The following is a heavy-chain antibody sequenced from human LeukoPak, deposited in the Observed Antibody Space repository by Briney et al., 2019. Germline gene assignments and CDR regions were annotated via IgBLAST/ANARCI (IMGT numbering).Heavy chain of an antibody. Sequence: GGSLRLSCAASGFAFRNYVIHWAGQAQGKGREWGEVRSSDLNVKLYADSVKGRFTISRDNSRSTLYLQMNSLRPEDTAIYYCAREGYYGSGSPPSLYFDYWGQGTLVTVSS. CDR2: RSSDLNVK. D-gene: IGHD3-10*01. V-gene: IGHV3-30-3*01. CDR1: GFAFRNYV. J-gene: IGHJ4*02. CDR3: AREGYYGSGSPPSLYFDY.